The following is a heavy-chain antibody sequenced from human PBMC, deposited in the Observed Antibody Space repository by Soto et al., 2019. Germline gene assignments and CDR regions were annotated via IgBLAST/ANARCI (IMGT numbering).Heavy chain of an antibody. CDR2: IHRDGTSI. V-gene: IGHV3-74*03. D-gene: IGHD4-4*01. CDR1: GFSVSNSW. CDR3: GTVTTGN. Sequence: VQLVESGGGLVQPGGSLRLSCEASGFSVSNSWMQWVRQAPGKGLVWVSRIHRDGTSITYADSVKGRFTTSRDNAKNTLYLKMDSLRVEDTAVYYCGTVTTGNWGQGILVTVSS. J-gene: IGHJ4*02.